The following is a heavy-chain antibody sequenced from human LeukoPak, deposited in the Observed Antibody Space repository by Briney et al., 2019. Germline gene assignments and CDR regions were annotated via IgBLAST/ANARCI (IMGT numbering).Heavy chain of an antibody. J-gene: IGHJ3*02. CDR3: ARGRGWGTFDI. Sequence: GGSLRLSCAASGFXVSSNYMTWVREAPGKGLEWVSVIYRGGSTYYPGSVKGRFTTSRENAKNSLYLQMNSLRVGDTAVYYCARGRGWGTFDIWGQGIMVTVSS. CDR2: IYRGGST. CDR1: GFXVSSNY. D-gene: IGHD3-10*01. V-gene: IGHV3-53*01.